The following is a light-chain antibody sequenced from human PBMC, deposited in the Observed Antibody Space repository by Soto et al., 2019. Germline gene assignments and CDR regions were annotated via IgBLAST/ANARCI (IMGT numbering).Light chain of an antibody. CDR2: DVS. V-gene: IGKV1-5*01. Sequence: DIDMTQSHSTLSASVGYRVTITCRSSQSISSWLAWYQQKPGKAPKLLIYDVSSLESGVPSRFSGSGSGTEFTLTISSLQPDDFATYYCQQYNTFWTFGQGTKVDIK. CDR1: QSISSW. J-gene: IGKJ1*01. CDR3: QQYNTFWT.